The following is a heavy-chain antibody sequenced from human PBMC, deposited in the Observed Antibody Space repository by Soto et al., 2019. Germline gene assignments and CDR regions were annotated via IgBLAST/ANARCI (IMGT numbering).Heavy chain of an antibody. CDR2: IKSKTDGGTT. J-gene: IGHJ5*02. CDR3: TTDWGQFPYYDFWTDHNWFDP. Sequence: PGGSLRLSCAASGFTFSNAWMSWVRQAPGKGLEWVGRIKSKTDGGTTDYAAPVKGRFTISRDDSKNTLYLQMNSLKTEDTAVYYCTTDWGQFPYYDFWTDHNWFDPWGQGTLVTVSS. D-gene: IGHD3-3*01. V-gene: IGHV3-15*01. CDR1: GFTFSNAW.